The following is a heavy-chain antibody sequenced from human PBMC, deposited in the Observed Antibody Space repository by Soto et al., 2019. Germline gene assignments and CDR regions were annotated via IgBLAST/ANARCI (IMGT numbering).Heavy chain of an antibody. Sequence: SETLSLTCTVSGGSISSGGYYWSWIRQPPGKGLEWIGTIYYSGTTHYNPSLKSRVTISVDTSKSQFFLNLSSVTAADTAVYYCARRLYYDSSGFEGGGMDVWGQGTTVTVSS. J-gene: IGHJ6*02. CDR1: GGSISSGGYY. CDR2: IYYSGTT. V-gene: IGHV4-39*01. CDR3: ARRLYYDSSGFEGGGMDV. D-gene: IGHD3-22*01.